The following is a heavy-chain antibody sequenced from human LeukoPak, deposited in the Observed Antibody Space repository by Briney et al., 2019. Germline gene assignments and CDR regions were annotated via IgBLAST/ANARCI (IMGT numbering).Heavy chain of an antibody. V-gene: IGHV4-38-2*02. CDR1: GYSISSGYY. Sequence: SETLSLTCTVSGYSISSGYYWGWIRQPPGKGLEWIGRIYTSGSTNYNPSLKSRVTMSVDTSKNQFSLKLSSVTAADTAVYYCARDQEVMDVWGKGTTVTVSS. CDR3: ARDQEVMDV. CDR2: IYTSGST. J-gene: IGHJ6*04.